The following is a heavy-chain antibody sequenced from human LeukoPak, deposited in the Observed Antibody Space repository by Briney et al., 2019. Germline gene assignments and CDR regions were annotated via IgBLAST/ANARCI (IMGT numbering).Heavy chain of an antibody. CDR3: TTAFFEENY. D-gene: IGHD3-3*01. Sequence: GGSLRLSCAASGFTFSNAWMNWVRQAPGKGLEWVGRIKSKVEGGTTDYAAPVKGRFTISRDDSKNTLYLQMNSLKTEDTAVYYCTTAFFEENYWGQGTLVTVSS. J-gene: IGHJ4*02. CDR1: GFTFSNAW. V-gene: IGHV3-15*07. CDR2: IKSKVEGGTT.